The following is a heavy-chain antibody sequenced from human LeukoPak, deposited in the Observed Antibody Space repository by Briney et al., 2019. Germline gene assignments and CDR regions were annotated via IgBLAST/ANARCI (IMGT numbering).Heavy chain of an antibody. V-gene: IGHV3-30*02. CDR1: RFSFSSYG. CDR3: ARYGLRYFDWGEDYMDV. CDR2: LRYDRTNV. Sequence: GGSLRLSCAVSRFSFSSYGMHWARQAPGKGLEWVAYLRYDRTNVQYADSVRGRFTISRDNSKNILYLQMNSLRAEDTAVYYCARYGLRYFDWGEDYMDVWGKGTTVTVPS. D-gene: IGHD3-9*01. J-gene: IGHJ6*03.